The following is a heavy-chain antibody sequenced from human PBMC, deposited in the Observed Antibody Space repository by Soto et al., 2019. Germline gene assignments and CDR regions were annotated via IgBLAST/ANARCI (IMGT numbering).Heavy chain of an antibody. Sequence: PGGSLRLSRAASGFTFSSYGMHWVRQAPGKGLEWVAVIWYDGSNKYYADSVKGRFTISRDNSKNTLYLQMNSLRAEDTAVYYCAREGGDYVSDAFDIWGQGTMVTVSS. CDR2: IWYDGSNK. J-gene: IGHJ3*02. V-gene: IGHV3-33*01. D-gene: IGHD4-17*01. CDR1: GFTFSSYG. CDR3: AREGGDYVSDAFDI.